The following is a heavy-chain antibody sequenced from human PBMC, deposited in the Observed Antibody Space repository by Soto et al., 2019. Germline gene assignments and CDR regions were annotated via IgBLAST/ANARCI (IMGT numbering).Heavy chain of an antibody. CDR2: ISSSDSAI. CDR1: GFTFSSYE. D-gene: IGHD3-3*01. J-gene: IGHJ4*02. Sequence: PGGSLRLSCAASGFTFSSYEMNWVRQAPGKGLEWVSYISSSDSAIYYADSVKGRFTISRDNAKNSLYLQMNSLRAEDTAVYYCASLEMATMQGWAQGTLVTVSS. CDR3: ASLEMATMQG. V-gene: IGHV3-48*03.